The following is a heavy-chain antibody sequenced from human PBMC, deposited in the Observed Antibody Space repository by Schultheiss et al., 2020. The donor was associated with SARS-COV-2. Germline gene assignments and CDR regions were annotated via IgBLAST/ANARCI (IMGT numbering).Heavy chain of an antibody. CDR3: ATRRLSD. V-gene: IGHV3-15*01. CDR1: GFTFSSYS. CDR2: IKSKTDGGTI. J-gene: IGHJ3*01. D-gene: IGHD2-8*01. Sequence: GGSLRLSCAASGFTFSSYSMNWVRQASGKGLEWVGRIKSKTDGGTIDYAAPVKGRFTISRDDSKNTLYLQMNSLKTEDTAVYYCATRRLSDWGQGTMVTVSS.